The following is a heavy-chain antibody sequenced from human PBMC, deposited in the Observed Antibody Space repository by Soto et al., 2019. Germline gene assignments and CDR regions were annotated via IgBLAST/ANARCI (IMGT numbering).Heavy chain of an antibody. V-gene: IGHV3-23*01. CDR2: ISGSGGST. CDR3: ARCGSGYDY. D-gene: IGHD3-22*01. Sequence: AGSLRLSCAASGFPFSSYAMSWVRQSPGKGLEWVSSISGSGGSTYYAASVKGRFTISRDNSKNTLYLQMNSLRAEDTAVYYCARCGSGYDYWDQGTVITVSS. CDR1: GFPFSSYA. J-gene: IGHJ4*02.